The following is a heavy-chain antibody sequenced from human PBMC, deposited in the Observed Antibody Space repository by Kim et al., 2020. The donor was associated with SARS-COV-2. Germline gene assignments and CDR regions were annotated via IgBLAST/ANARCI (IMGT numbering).Heavy chain of an antibody. CDR2: MNPNSGNT. CDR3: ARVRWGSSWYGERGAYYYYGMDV. J-gene: IGHJ6*02. Sequence: ASVKVSCKASGYTFTSYDINWVRQATGQGLEWMGWMNPNSGNTGYAQKFQGRVTMTRNTSISTAYMELSSLRSEDTAVYYCARVRWGSSWYGERGAYYYYGMDVWGQGTTVTVSS. CDR1: GYTFTSYD. V-gene: IGHV1-8*01. D-gene: IGHD6-13*01.